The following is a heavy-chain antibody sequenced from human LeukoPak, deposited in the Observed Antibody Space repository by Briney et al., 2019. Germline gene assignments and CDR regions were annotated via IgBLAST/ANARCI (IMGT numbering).Heavy chain of an antibody. CDR1: GFTFSSYG. CDR2: IRSKANSYAT. V-gene: IGHV3-73*01. Sequence: PGGSLRLSCAASGFTFSSYGMNWVRQASGKGLEWVGRIRSKANSYATAYAASVKGRFTISRDDSKNTAYLQMDSLKTEDTAVYYCTGNYYGSGSYADFDYWGQGTLVTVSS. CDR3: TGNYYGSGSYADFDY. J-gene: IGHJ4*02. D-gene: IGHD3-10*01.